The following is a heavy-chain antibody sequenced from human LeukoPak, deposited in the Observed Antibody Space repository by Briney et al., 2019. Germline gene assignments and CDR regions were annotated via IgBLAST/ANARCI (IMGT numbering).Heavy chain of an antibody. J-gene: IGHJ4*02. CDR3: ARGSSGYYSLYYFDY. D-gene: IGHD3-22*01. Sequence: SETLSLTCAVYGGSFSGYYWSWIRQPPGKGLEWIGEINHSGSTNYNPSLKSRVTISVDTYKNQFSLKLSSVTAADTAVYYCARGSSGYYSLYYFDYWGQGTLVTVSS. CDR2: INHSGST. V-gene: IGHV4-34*01. CDR1: GGSFSGYY.